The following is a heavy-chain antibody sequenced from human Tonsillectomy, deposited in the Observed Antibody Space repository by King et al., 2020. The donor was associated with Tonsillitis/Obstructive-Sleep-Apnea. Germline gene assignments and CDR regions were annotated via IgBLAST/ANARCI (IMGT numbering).Heavy chain of an antibody. CDR3: GKDLQPDYEFSPNWFDP. CDR1: GFTFRSYG. Sequence: VQLVESGGGVVQPGRSLRLSCAASGFTFRSYGMHWVRQAPGTGLEWVAVISYDGSNKYYADSVKGRFTISRDNSKNTLYLQMKSLRAEDTAGYYCGKDLQPDYEFSPNWFDPWGQGTLVTVSS. D-gene: IGHD3-16*01. V-gene: IGHV3-30*18. J-gene: IGHJ5*02. CDR2: ISYDGSNK.